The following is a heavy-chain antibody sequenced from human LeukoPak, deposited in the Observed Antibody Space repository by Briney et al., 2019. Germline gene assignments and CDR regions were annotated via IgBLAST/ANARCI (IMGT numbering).Heavy chain of an antibody. CDR3: ARAYSGSHPLFAY. J-gene: IGHJ4*02. CDR2: IYYSGST. Sequence: SETLSLTCTVSGGSISSGGYYWSWIRQHPGKGLEWIGYIYYSGSTYYNPSLKSRVTISVDTSKNQFSLRLSSVTAADTAVYYCARAYSGSHPLFAYWGQGTLVTVSS. CDR1: GGSISSGGYY. D-gene: IGHD1-26*01. V-gene: IGHV4-31*03.